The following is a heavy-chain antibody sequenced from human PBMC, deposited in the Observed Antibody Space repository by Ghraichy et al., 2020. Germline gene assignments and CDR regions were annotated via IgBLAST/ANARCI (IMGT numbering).Heavy chain of an antibody. J-gene: IGHJ5*02. D-gene: IGHD3-10*01. CDR3: ATYGSGSPRRGQIGPNRPDWFDP. Sequence: SVKVSCKASGGTFSSYAISWVRQAPGQGLEWMGGIIPILGIANYAQKFQGRVTITADKSTSTTYMELSSLRSEDTAVYYCATYGSGSPRRGQIGPNRPDWFDPWGQGTLVTVSS. CDR2: IIPILGIA. V-gene: IGHV1-69*10. CDR1: GGTFSSYA.